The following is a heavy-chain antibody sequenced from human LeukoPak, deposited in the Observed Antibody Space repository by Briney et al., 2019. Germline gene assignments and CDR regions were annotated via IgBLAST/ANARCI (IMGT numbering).Heavy chain of an antibody. V-gene: IGHV1-2*02. CDR2: INPNSGGT. CDR3: ARDPRSRGGYEGYCVDS. CDR1: GYTFTGYY. Sequence: ASVKVSCKASGYTFTGYYVHWVRQAPGQGLEWMGWINPNSGGTNHAQKFQGRVTMTRDTSISTAYMDLSNLRSDDTAVYYCARDPRSRGGYEGYCVDSWGQGTLVTVSS. D-gene: IGHD5-12*01. J-gene: IGHJ4*02.